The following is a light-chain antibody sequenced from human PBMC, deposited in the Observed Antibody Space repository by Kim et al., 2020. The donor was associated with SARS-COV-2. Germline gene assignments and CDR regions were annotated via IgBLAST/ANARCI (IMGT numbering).Light chain of an antibody. CDR2: DVD. CDR1: SSDVGGYNH. CDR3: CSYAGRCEA. V-gene: IGLV2-11*01. J-gene: IGLJ1*01. Sequence: QSALTQPRSVSGSPGQSVTISCTGTSSDVGGYNHVSWHQQHPGKAPKLLVYDVDKRPSGVPDRFSGSKSGNTASLTISGLQAEDEADYYCCSYAGRCEAFGTGTKVTVL.